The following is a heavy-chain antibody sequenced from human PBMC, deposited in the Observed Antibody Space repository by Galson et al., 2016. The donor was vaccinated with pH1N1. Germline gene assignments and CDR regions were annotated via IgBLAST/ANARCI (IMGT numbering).Heavy chain of an antibody. CDR1: RFSFSDYW. V-gene: IGHV3-7*01. CDR2: IEQDGGDK. Sequence: SLRLSCAGSRFSFSDYWMHWVRQAPGKGLEWVANIEQDGGDKYYVDSVNGRFTISRDNTKNSLYLQMSSLRAEDTAVYYCARLNFDWLTFDYWGQGTLVTVSS. CDR3: ARLNFDWLTFDY. D-gene: IGHD3-9*01. J-gene: IGHJ4*02.